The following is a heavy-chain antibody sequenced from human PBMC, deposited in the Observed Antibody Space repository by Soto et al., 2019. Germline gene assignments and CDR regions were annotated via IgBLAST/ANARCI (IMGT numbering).Heavy chain of an antibody. V-gene: IGHV3-23*01. Sequence: GGSLRLSCAASGFTFSSCAMSWVRQAPGKGLEWVSSISGSGGSTDYGDSVKGRFTISRDNSKKMLYLQMSSLRAEDTAVYYCTKDPRYTSGRDWFDPWGQGTLVTVSS. CDR3: TKDPRYTSGRDWFDP. J-gene: IGHJ5*02. CDR1: GFTFSSCA. CDR2: ISGSGGST. D-gene: IGHD6-19*01.